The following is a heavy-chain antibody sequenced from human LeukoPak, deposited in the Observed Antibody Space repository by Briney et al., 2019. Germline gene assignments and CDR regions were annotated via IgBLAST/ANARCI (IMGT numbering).Heavy chain of an antibody. CDR2: INHSGST. V-gene: IGHV4-34*01. CDR1: GGSFSGYY. CDR3: ARGGNYGSGSSYYFDY. J-gene: IGHJ4*02. D-gene: IGHD3-10*01. Sequence: PSETLSLTCAVYGGSFSGYYWSWIRQPPGKGLEWIGEINHSGSTNYNPSLKSRVTISVDTSKNQFSLKLSSVTAADTAVYYCARGGNYGSGSSYYFDYWGQGTLDTVSS.